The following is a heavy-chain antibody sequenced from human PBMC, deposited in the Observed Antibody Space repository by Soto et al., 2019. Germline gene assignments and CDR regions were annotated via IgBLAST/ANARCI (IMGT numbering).Heavy chain of an antibody. CDR2: ISGSGGST. J-gene: IGHJ6*03. V-gene: IGHV3-23*01. CDR1: GFTFSSYA. D-gene: IGHD6-6*01. Sequence: EVQLLESGGGLVQPGGSLRLSCAASGFTFSSYAMSWVRQAPGKGLEWVSAISGSGGSTYYADSVKGRFTISRDNSKNTLYLQMNSLIAEYTAVYYCSFDLVYSSSSIYYYLDVWGKGTTVTVSS. CDR3: SFDLVYSSSSIYYYLDV.